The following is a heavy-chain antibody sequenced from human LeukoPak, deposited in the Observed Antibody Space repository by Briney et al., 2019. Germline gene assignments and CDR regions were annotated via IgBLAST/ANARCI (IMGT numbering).Heavy chain of an antibody. D-gene: IGHD3-22*01. V-gene: IGHV4-34*01. CDR2: INHSGST. Sequence: PSETLSLTCAVYGGSFSGYYWSWIRRPPGKGLEWIGEINHSGSTNYNPSLKSRVTISVDTSKNQFSLKLSSVTAADTAVYYCARGANYYDSSTPVYYYYYYMDVWGKGTTVTVSS. J-gene: IGHJ6*03. CDR3: ARGANYYDSSTPVYYYYYYMDV. CDR1: GGSFSGYY.